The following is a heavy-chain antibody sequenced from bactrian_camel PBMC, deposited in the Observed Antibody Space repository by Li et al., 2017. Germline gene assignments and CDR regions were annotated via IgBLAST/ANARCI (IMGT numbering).Heavy chain of an antibody. CDR3: TRESYVPGSWYWGADFAY. CDR2: IRNFAQNT. Sequence: VQLVESGGGLVQPGGSLRLSCAASGFIFTNYDMSWVRQAPGKGLEWVSSIRNFAQNTYYSDSVKGRFTISRDNAKNTLYLQMNFAENEDTAVYYCTRESYVPGSWYWGADFAYWGQGTQVTVS. CDR1: GFIFTNYD. J-gene: IGHJ6*01. V-gene: IGHV3S40*01. D-gene: IGHD6*01.